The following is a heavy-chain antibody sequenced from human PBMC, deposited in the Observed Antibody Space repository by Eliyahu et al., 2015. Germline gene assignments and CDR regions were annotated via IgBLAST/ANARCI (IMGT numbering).Heavy chain of an antibody. CDR2: ISSSSGYI. Sequence: EVQLVESGGGLVKPGGSLXLSCAASGFXFSNYIMNWVRQAPGKGLEWVSSISSSSGYIYYADSVKGRFTISRDNTNNSLYLQMNSLRADDTAVYYCVRGTVVKYNWFDPWGQGTLVTVSS. J-gene: IGHJ5*02. V-gene: IGHV3-21*01. D-gene: IGHD4-23*01. CDR3: VRGTVVKYNWFDP. CDR1: GFXFSNYI.